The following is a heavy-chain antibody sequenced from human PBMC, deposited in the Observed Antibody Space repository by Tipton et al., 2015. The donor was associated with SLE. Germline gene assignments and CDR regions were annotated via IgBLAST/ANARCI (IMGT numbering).Heavy chain of an antibody. Sequence: QLVQSGAEVKKPGASVKVSCKASGYIFTSYYIHWVRQAPGQGLEWMGIINPSGGRTSYAQKFQGRVTMTRDTSTSTVCMELSSLRSEDTAVYYCARGREGYGMDVWGQGTTVTVSS. D-gene: IGHD1-26*01. J-gene: IGHJ6*02. V-gene: IGHV1-46*01. CDR1: GYIFTSYY. CDR3: ARGREGYGMDV. CDR2: INPSGGRT.